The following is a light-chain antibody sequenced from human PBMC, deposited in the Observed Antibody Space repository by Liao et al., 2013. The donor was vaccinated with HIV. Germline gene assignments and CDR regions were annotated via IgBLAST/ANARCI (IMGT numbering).Light chain of an antibody. J-gene: IGLJ2*01. Sequence: SYEVTQPPSVSVSPGQTATISCSGDKLGDKYASWYQQKPGQSPVLVIYQDNKRPSGIPERFSGSNSGNAATLTISGTQAMDEADYYCQAWDSRTVVFGGGTKLTVL. CDR3: QAWDSRTVV. V-gene: IGLV3-1*01. CDR2: QDN. CDR1: KLGDKY.